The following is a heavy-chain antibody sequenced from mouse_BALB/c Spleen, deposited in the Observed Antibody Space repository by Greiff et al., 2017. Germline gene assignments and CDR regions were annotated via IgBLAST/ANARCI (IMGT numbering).Heavy chain of an antibody. CDR1: GYSFTSYW. Sequence: VKVVESGPQLVRPGASVKISCKASGYSFTSYWMHWVKQRPGQGLEWIGMIDPSDSETRLNQKFKDKATLTVDKSSSTAYMQLSSPTSEDSAVYYCARDYGNSFAYWGQGTLVTVSA. CDR2: IDPSDSET. J-gene: IGHJ3*01. D-gene: IGHD2-1*01. CDR3: ARDYGNSFAY. V-gene: IGHV1S126*01.